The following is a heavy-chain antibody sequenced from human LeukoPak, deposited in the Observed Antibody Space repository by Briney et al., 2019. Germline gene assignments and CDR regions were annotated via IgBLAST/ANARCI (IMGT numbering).Heavy chain of an antibody. CDR1: GYTFTSYG. CDR2: IIPIFGTA. V-gene: IGHV1-69*13. J-gene: IGHJ3*02. CDR3: ASPVVVTAIDAFDI. Sequence: GASVKVSCKASGYTFTSYGISWVRQAPGQGLEWMGGIIPIFGTANYAQKFQGRVTITADESTSTAYMELSSLRSEDTAVYYCASPVVVTAIDAFDIWGQGTMVTVSS. D-gene: IGHD2-21*02.